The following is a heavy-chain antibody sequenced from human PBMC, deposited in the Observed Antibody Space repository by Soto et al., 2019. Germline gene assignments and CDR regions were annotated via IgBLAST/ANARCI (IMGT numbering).Heavy chain of an antibody. V-gene: IGHV1-69*13. D-gene: IGHD6-6*01. CDR3: ARVPQIAARYHFDY. Sequence: SVKVSCKASGGTFSSYAISWVRQAPGQGLEWMGGIIPIFGTANYAQKFQGRVTITADESTSTDYMELSSLRSEDTAVYYCARVPQIAARYHFDYWGQGTLVTVSS. J-gene: IGHJ4*02. CDR1: GGTFSSYA. CDR2: IIPIFGTA.